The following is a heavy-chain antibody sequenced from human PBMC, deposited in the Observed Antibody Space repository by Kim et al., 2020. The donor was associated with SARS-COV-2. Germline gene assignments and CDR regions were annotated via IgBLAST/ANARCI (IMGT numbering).Heavy chain of an antibody. V-gene: IGHV4-61*01. CDR2: IYYSGST. CDR1: GGSVSSGSYY. D-gene: IGHD2-21*02. CDR3: ASLAYCGGDCQEGVDP. J-gene: IGHJ5*02. Sequence: SETLSLTCTVSGGSVSSGSYYWSWIRQPPGKGLEWIGYIYYSGSTNYNPSLKSRVTISVDTSKNQFSLKLSSVTAADTAVYYCASLAYCGGDCQEGVDPWGQGTLVTVSS.